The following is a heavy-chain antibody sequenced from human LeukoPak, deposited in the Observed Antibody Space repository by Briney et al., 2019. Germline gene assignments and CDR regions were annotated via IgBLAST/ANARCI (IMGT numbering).Heavy chain of an antibody. CDR3: ARDFEGREYHNWFDP. Sequence: ASVKVSCKASVYTFTGYYMHCVRQAPGQGLAWMGWINPNSGGTNYAQKFQGRVTMTRDTSISTAYMELSRLRSDDTAVYYCARDFEGREYHNWFDPWGQGTLVTVSS. V-gene: IGHV1-2*02. CDR2: INPNSGGT. CDR1: VYTFTGYY. D-gene: IGHD3-10*01. J-gene: IGHJ5*02.